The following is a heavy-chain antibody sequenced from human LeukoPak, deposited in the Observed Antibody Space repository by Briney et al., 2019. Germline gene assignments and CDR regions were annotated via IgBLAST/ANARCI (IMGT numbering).Heavy chain of an antibody. CDR2: ISAYNGNT. J-gene: IGHJ4*02. D-gene: IGHD2-2*01. Sequence: ASVKVSCKASGYTFTSYGISWVRQAPGQGLEWMGWISAYNGNTNYAQKLQGRVTMTTDTSTSTAYMELRSLRSDDTAVYYCARFAVVPAAMSYFDYWGQGTLVTVSS. CDR1: GYTFTSYG. V-gene: IGHV1-18*01. CDR3: ARFAVVPAAMSYFDY.